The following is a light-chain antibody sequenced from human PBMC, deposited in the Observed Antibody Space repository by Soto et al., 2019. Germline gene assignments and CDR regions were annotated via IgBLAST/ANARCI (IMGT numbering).Light chain of an antibody. J-gene: IGKJ4*01. V-gene: IGKV3-15*01. Sequence: EIVLTQSPATLSGSPGESATLSCRASQSVRSNLAWYQQKPGQAPRLLIYSASTRAGGIPVRFSGSGSGTEFTLTISSLQSEDFAVYYCQQYNKWPPITFGGATKVDIK. CDR3: QQYNKWPPIT. CDR1: QSVRSN. CDR2: SAS.